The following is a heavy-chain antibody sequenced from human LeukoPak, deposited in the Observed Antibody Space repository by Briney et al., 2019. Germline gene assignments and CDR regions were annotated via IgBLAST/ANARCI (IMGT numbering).Heavy chain of an antibody. CDR3: ARGGYYDFWSGRQNWFDP. V-gene: IGHV4-59*01. CDR2: IYYSGST. CDR1: GGSISSYY. J-gene: IGHJ5*02. Sequence: SETLSLTCTVSGGSISSYYWSWIRQPPGKGLEWIGYIYYSGSTNYNPSLRSRVTISVDTSKNQFSLKLSSVTAADTAVYYCARGGYYDFWSGRQNWFDPWGQGTLVTVSS. D-gene: IGHD3-3*01.